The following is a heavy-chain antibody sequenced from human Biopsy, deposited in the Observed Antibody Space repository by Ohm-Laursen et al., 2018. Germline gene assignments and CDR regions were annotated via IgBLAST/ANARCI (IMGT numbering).Heavy chain of an antibody. J-gene: IGHJ5*02. CDR1: GGSISSGGYY. Sequence: TLSLTCSVSGGSISSGGYYWSWIRQFPGKGLELLGYIYNVESTYYNPSLKSRVLISGDAFRNQYSLKLTSVTAADTAVYYCVRDRRDWYEPWGQGTLVTVSS. V-gene: IGHV4-31*03. CDR3: VRDRRDWYEP. CDR2: IYNVEST.